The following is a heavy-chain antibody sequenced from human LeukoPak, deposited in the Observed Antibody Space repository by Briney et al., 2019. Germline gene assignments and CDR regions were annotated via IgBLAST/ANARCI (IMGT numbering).Heavy chain of an antibody. CDR1: GGSFSGYY. V-gene: IGHV4-34*01. Sequence: SETLSLTCGVYGGSFSGYYWSWIRQPPGKGLEWIGEINHSGSTDYNPSLKSRVTISVDTSKNQFSLKLSSVTAADTAVYYCARDPYCSGGSCYSGWFDPWGQGTLVTVSS. CDR3: ARDPYCSGGSCYSGWFDP. J-gene: IGHJ5*02. CDR2: INHSGST. D-gene: IGHD2-15*01.